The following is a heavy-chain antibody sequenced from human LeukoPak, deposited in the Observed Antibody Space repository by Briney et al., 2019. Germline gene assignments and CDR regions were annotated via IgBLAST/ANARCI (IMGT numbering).Heavy chain of an antibody. J-gene: IGHJ4*02. CDR2: IYYSGST. Sequence: SETLSLTCTVSGGSISSYYWSWIRQPPGKGLEWIGYIYYSGSTNYNPPLKSRVTISVDTSKNQFSLKLSSVTAADTAVYYCARLARDQYYFDYWGQGTLVTVSS. V-gene: IGHV4-59*08. CDR3: ARLARDQYYFDY. CDR1: GGSISSYY. D-gene: IGHD2-2*01.